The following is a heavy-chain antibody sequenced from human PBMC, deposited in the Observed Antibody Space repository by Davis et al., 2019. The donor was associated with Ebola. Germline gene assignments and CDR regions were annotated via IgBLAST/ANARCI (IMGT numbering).Heavy chain of an antibody. V-gene: IGHV1-18*01. Sequence: ASVKVSCKASGYTFTSYGISWVRQAPGQGLEWMGWISAYNGNTDYAQKFQSRVTMTTDTSTSTAYMELRSLTSDDTAVYYCARGTTVTTSPFYCYFDLWGRGTLVTVSS. CDR2: ISAYNGNT. CDR3: ARGTTVTTSPFYCYFDL. CDR1: GYTFTSYG. D-gene: IGHD4-17*01. J-gene: IGHJ2*01.